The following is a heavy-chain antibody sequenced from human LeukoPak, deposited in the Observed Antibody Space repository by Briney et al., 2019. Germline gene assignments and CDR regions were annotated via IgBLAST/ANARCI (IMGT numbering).Heavy chain of an antibody. CDR1: GGSIRSNNYY. V-gene: IGHV4-39*07. D-gene: IGHD1-26*01. J-gene: IGHJ5*02. CDR3: ARDAPNIVGATIFDP. CDR2: IYYSGST. Sequence: PSETLSLTCTVSGGSIRSNNYYWGWIRQPPGKGLEWIGSIYYSGSTYYNPSLESRVTISVDTSKNQFSLKLSSLTAADTAVYYCARDAPNIVGATIFDPWGQGTLVTVSS.